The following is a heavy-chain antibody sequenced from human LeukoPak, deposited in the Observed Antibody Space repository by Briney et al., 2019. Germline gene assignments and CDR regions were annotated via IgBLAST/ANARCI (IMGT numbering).Heavy chain of an antibody. Sequence: PSETLSLTCAVYGGSFSGYYWSWIRQPPGKGLEWIGEINHSGSTNYNPSLKSRVTISVDTSKNQFSLKLSSVTAADTAVYYCARGLRWAYYFDYWGQGTLVTVSS. J-gene: IGHJ4*02. CDR3: ARGLRWAYYFDY. V-gene: IGHV4-34*01. D-gene: IGHD1-26*01. CDR2: INHSGST. CDR1: GGSFSGYY.